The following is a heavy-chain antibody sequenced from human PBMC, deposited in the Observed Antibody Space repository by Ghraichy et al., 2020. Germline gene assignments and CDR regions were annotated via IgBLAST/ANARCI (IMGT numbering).Heavy chain of an antibody. CDR1: AFTFSDYP. CDR2: ILHDGHNT. CDR3: ARGPYTSSSGVADY. J-gene: IGHJ4*02. D-gene: IGHD6-6*01. V-gene: IGHV3-30-3*01. Sequence: GGSLRLSCAASAFTFSDYPMSWVRQAPGKGLEWEALILHDGHNTYYTDSVKGRFSISRDTSRTTLYLQMNSLTPDDTAVYFCARGPYTSSSGVADYWGQGTLVTVSS.